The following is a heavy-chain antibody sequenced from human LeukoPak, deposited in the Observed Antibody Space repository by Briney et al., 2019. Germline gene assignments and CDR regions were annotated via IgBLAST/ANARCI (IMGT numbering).Heavy chain of an antibody. J-gene: IGHJ4*02. CDR1: GFTFSSYG. CDR2: IRYDGSNK. V-gene: IGHV3-30*02. Sequence: GGSLRLSCAASGFTFSSYGMHWVRQAPGKGLEWVAFIRYDGSNKYYADSVKGRFTISRDNSKNTLYLQMNSLRAEDTAVYYCAKDPLYSSGWYGVHFDYWGQGTLVTVSS. D-gene: IGHD6-19*01. CDR3: AKDPLYSSGWYGVHFDY.